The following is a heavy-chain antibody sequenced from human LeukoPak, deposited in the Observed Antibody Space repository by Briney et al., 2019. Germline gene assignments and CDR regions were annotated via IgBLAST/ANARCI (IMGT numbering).Heavy chain of an antibody. Sequence: SVKVSCKASGGTFSSYTISWVRQAPGQGLEWMGRIIPILGIANYAQKFQGRVTITADKSTSTAYMELSSLRSEDTAVYCCAREDYYDRDRPLDYWGQGTLVTVSS. CDR2: IIPILGIA. D-gene: IGHD3-22*01. J-gene: IGHJ4*02. CDR1: GGTFSSYT. V-gene: IGHV1-69*04. CDR3: AREDYYDRDRPLDY.